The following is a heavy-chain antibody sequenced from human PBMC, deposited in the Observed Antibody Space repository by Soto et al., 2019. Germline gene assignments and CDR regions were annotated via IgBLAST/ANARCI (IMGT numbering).Heavy chain of an antibody. J-gene: IGHJ4*02. D-gene: IGHD3-22*01. CDR1: RGTFTNYA. V-gene: IGHV1-69*01. Sequence: QVYLVQSGAEVKKPGSSVKVSCKALRGTFTNYAFSWVRQAPDQGLEWMGGIMPSFGSGNYAQKFQGRINITADESTSSVYLELTSLRSEDTAVYYCARDRAGYYSHFVYWGQGTLVTVSS. CDR2: IMPSFGSG. CDR3: ARDRAGYYSHFVY.